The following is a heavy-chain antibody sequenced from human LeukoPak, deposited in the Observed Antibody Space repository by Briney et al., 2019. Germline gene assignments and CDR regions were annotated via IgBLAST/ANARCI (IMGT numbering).Heavy chain of an antibody. Sequence: PSETLSLTCTVSGGSISSYYWSWIRQPPGKGLEWIGYIYYSGSTNYNPSLKSRVTISVDTSKNQFSLKLSSVTAADTAVYYCARLGYSGSYYFDYWGQGTLVTVSS. J-gene: IGHJ4*02. CDR1: GGSISSYY. CDR3: ARLGYSGSYYFDY. D-gene: IGHD1-26*01. V-gene: IGHV4-59*01. CDR2: IYYSGST.